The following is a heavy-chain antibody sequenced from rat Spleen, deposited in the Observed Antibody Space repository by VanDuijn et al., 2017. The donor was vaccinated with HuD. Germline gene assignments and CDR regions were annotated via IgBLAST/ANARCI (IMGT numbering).Heavy chain of an antibody. Sequence: EVQLVESDGGLVQPGRSLKLSCAASGFTFSDYYMAWVRQAPTKGLEWVATISYDGSSTYYRDSVKGRFTISRDNAKSTLYLQMDSLRSEDTATYYCARLRHTMGITDWYFDFWGPGTMVTVSS. CDR2: ISYDGSST. D-gene: IGHD1-9*01. CDR3: ARLRHTMGITDWYFDF. J-gene: IGHJ1*01. V-gene: IGHV5-29*01. CDR1: GFTFSDYY.